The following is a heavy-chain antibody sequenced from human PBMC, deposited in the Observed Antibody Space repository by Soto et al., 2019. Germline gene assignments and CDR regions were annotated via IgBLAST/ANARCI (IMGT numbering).Heavy chain of an antibody. CDR3: AADMPIAATAPHHDKYGMDV. Sequence: SETLSLTCTVSGGSVSSGSYYWSWIRQPPGKGLEWIGYIYYSGSTNYNPSLKSRVTISVDTSKNQFSLKLSSVTAADTAVYYCAADMPIAATAPHHDKYGMDVWGQGTTVTVSS. V-gene: IGHV4-61*01. CDR2: IYYSGST. J-gene: IGHJ6*02. D-gene: IGHD6-13*01. CDR1: GGSVSSGSYY.